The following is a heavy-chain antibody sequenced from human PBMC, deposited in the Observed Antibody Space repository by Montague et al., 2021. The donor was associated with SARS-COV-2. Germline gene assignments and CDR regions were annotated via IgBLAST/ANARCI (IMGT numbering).Heavy chain of an antibody. CDR3: VSDGGNGYYSDY. J-gene: IGHJ4*02. D-gene: IGHD3-16*01. V-gene: IGHV4-4*07. CDR2: IYACFST. Sequence: SETLSLTCSVSGASITSYYWCWVCQPAGKGLEWIGLIYACFSTNYSSSPMSRVRLSIDIPKNQVSLSLESLSAADTAVYYCVSDGGNGYYSDYWGQGALVTVSS. CDR1: GASITSYY.